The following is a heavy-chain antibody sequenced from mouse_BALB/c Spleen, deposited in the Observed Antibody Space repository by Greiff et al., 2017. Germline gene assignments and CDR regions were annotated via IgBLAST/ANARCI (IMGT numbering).Heavy chain of an antibody. D-gene: IGHD2-14*01. CDR2: ISSGGGNT. Sequence: EVMLVESGGGLVKPGGSLKLSCAASGFTFSSYTMSWVRQTPEKRLEWVATISSGGGNTYYPDSVKGRFTISRDNAKNTLYLQMSSLRSEDTAMYYCAREDRYNYFDYWGQGTTLTVSS. CDR1: GFTFSSYT. V-gene: IGHV5-9*01. CDR3: AREDRYNYFDY. J-gene: IGHJ2*01.